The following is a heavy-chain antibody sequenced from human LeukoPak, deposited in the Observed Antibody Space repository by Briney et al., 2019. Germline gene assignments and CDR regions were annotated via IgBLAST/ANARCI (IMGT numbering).Heavy chain of an antibody. J-gene: IGHJ4*02. D-gene: IGHD4-17*01. CDR1: GFTVSDYY. CDR3: ARDPFVTTVTTPGY. Sequence: GGSLRLSCAASGFTVSDYYMSWIRQAPGKGLEWVSYISSSGGTIYYADSVKGRFTISRDNAKNSLYLQMNSLRAEDTAVYYCARDPFVTTVTTPGYWGQGTLVTVSS. V-gene: IGHV3-11*01. CDR2: ISSSGGTI.